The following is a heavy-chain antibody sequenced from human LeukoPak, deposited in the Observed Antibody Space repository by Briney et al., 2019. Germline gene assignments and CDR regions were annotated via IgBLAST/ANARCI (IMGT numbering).Heavy chain of an antibody. D-gene: IGHD3-10*01. CDR1: GDSVSSNSAA. V-gene: IGHV6-1*01. CDR3: AREEQYGSGSYYNPGSYYYYYYYMDV. CDR2: TYYRSKWYN. Sequence: SQTLSLTCAISGDSVSSNSAAWNWIRQSPSRGLEWLGRTYYRSKWYNDYAVSVKSRITINPDTSKNQFSLQLNSVTPEDTAVYYCAREEQYGSGSYYNPGSYYYYYYYMDVWGKGTTVTISS. J-gene: IGHJ6*03.